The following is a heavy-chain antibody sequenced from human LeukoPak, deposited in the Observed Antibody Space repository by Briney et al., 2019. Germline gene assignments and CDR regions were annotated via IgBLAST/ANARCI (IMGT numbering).Heavy chain of an antibody. J-gene: IGHJ3*02. V-gene: IGHV3-21*01. CDR2: ISSSSSYI. CDR3: ARWAKGDAFDI. CDR1: GFTFSSYE. Sequence: GGSLRLSCAASGFTFSSYEMNWVRQAPGKGLEWVSSISSSSSYIYYADSVKGRFTISRDNAKNSLYLQMNSLRAEDTAVYYCARWAKGDAFDIWGQGTMVTVSS.